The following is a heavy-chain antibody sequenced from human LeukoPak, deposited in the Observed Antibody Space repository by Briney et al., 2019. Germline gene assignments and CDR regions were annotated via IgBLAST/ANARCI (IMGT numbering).Heavy chain of an antibody. CDR1: GGTFSSYA. CDR3: ARATHITIFGVVIYYYYGMDV. D-gene: IGHD3-3*01. Sequence: ASVKVSCKASGGTFSSYAISWVRQAPGQGLEWMGGLIPIFGTANYAQKFQGRVTITADESTSTAYMELSSLRSEDTAVYYCARATHITIFGVVIYYYYGMDVWGQGTTVTVSS. J-gene: IGHJ6*02. CDR2: LIPIFGTA. V-gene: IGHV1-69*13.